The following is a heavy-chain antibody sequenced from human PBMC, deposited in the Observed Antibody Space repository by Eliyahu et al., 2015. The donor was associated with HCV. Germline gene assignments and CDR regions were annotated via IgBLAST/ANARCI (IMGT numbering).Heavy chain of an antibody. D-gene: IGHD2-15*01. V-gene: IGHV4-34*01. CDR1: GGSFSGYY. J-gene: IGHJ4*02. CDR2: INHSGST. CDR3: ARVLPPDIVVVVAASIPVPAFDY. Sequence: QVQLQQWGAGLLKPSETLSLTCAVYGGSFSGYYWSWIRQPPGKGLEWIGEINHSGSTNYNPPLKSRVTISVDTSKNQFSLKLSSVTAADTAVYYCARVLPPDIVVVVAASIPVPAFDYWGQGTLVTVSS.